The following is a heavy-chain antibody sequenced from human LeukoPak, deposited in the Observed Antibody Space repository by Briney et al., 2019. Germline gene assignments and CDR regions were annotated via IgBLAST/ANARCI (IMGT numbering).Heavy chain of an antibody. D-gene: IGHD6-19*01. Sequence: SETPSLTCTVSGGSISSHYWSWIRQPPGKGLEWIGYIHFRGSTNYNPSFQSRVTISVDTSKNQFSLKLSSGTAADTAVYYCARDENTSAWYSAFDIWAQGTMVTVSS. J-gene: IGHJ3*02. V-gene: IGHV4-59*11. CDR1: GGSISSHY. CDR2: IHFRGST. CDR3: ARDENTSAWYSAFDI.